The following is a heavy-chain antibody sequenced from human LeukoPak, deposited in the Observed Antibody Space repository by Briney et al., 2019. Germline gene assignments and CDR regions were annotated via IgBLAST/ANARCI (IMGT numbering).Heavy chain of an antibody. Sequence: SETLSLTCTVSGGSLSSSSYYWGWIRQPPGTGLEWIGSIYYSGSTYYNPSLKSRVTISVDTSKNQFSLKLNSVTAADTAVYYCASHYYDSSGFYYIEDYWGQGTLVTVSS. J-gene: IGHJ4*02. CDR3: ASHYYDSSGFYYIEDY. D-gene: IGHD3-22*01. CDR1: GGSLSSSSYY. V-gene: IGHV4-39*01. CDR2: IYYSGST.